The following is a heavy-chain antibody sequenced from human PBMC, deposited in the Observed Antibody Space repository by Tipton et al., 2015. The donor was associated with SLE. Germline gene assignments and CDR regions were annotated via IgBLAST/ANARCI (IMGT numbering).Heavy chain of an antibody. D-gene: IGHD3-22*01. V-gene: IGHV4-34*01. Sequence: TLSLTCAVYGGSFSGYYWSWIRQPPGKGLEWIGEINHSGSTNYNPSLKSRVTISVDTSKNQFSLKLSSVTAADTAVYYCATTGRVTMIVPDYWGQGTLVTVSS. CDR1: GGSFSGYY. J-gene: IGHJ4*02. CDR2: INHSGST. CDR3: ATTGRVTMIVPDY.